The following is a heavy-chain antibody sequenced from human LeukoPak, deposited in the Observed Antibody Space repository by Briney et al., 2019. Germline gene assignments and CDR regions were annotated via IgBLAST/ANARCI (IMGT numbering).Heavy chain of an antibody. V-gene: IGHV1-69*02. J-gene: IGHJ3*02. CDR3: ARINSGSYYEDAFDI. Sequence: SVKVSCKASGGTFSSYTISWVRQAPGQGLEWMGRIIPILGIANYAQKFQGRVTITADKSTSTAYMELSSLRSEDTAVYYCARINSGSYYEDAFDIWGQGTMVTVSS. CDR2: IIPILGIA. D-gene: IGHD1-26*01. CDR1: GGTFSSYT.